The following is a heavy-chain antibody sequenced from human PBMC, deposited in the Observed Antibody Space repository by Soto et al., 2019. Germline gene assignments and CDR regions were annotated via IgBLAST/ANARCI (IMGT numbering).Heavy chain of an antibody. V-gene: IGHV3-53*04. Sequence: GRSLRLSCAAPGFTVSSNDMSWVRPAPGKGLEWASVIYSGGSTYYADSVKGRFTISRHNSKNTLYLQMNSLRAEDTAVYYCARGGPSANNYYGSGSYYIHDAFDIWGQGTMVTVSS. CDR3: ARGGPSANNYYGSGSYYIHDAFDI. CDR1: GFTVSSND. D-gene: IGHD3-10*01. CDR2: IYSGGST. J-gene: IGHJ3*02.